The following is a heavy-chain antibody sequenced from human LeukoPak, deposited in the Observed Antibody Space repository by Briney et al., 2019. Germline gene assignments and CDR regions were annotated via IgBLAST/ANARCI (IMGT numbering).Heavy chain of an antibody. CDR1: GYTFTSYG. CDR2: ISAYNGNT. J-gene: IGHJ5*02. CDR3: ARSPSYCGGDCYRWGNWFDP. V-gene: IGHV1-18*01. Sequence: ASVKVSCKASGYTFTSYGISWVRQAPGQGLEWMGWISAYNGNTNYAQKLQGRVTMTTDTSASTAYMELSSLRSEDTAVYYCARSPSYCGGDCYRWGNWFDPWGQGTLVTVSS. D-gene: IGHD2-21*02.